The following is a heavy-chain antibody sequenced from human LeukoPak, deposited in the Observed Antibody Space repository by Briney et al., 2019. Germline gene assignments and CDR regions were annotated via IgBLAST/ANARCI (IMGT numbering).Heavy chain of an antibody. CDR3: ARGTGSSGCDY. V-gene: IGHV3-21*01. Sequence: GGSLTLSCAASGFTFSSYSMNWLRQAPGKGLEWVSFISSSSSYIYYADSVKGRFTISRDNAKNSLYLQMNSLRAEDTAVYYCARGTGSSGCDYWGQGTLVTVSS. CDR2: ISSSSSYI. CDR1: GFTFSSYS. D-gene: IGHD6-19*01. J-gene: IGHJ4*02.